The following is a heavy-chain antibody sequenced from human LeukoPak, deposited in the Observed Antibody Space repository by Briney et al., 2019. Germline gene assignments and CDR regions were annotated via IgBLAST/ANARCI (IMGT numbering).Heavy chain of an antibody. V-gene: IGHV3-66*01. CDR1: GFTVSSNY. D-gene: IGHD3-10*02. J-gene: IGHJ6*04. CDR2: IYSGGST. Sequence: RGSLRLSCAASGFTVSSNYMSWVRQAPGKGLEWVSVIYSGGSTYYADSVKGRFTISRDNAKNSLYLQMNSLRAEDTAVYYCAELGITMIGGVWGKGTTVTISS. CDR3: AELGITMIGGV.